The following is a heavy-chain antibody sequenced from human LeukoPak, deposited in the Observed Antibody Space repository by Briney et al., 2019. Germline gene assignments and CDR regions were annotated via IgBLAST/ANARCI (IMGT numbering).Heavy chain of an antibody. D-gene: IGHD4-17*01. V-gene: IGHV4-59*12. CDR3: ARSRDYVSWYFDL. Sequence: SETLSLTCTVSGGSISSYYWSWIRQPPGKGLEWIGYIYYSGSTNYNPSLKSRVTISVDTSKNQFSLKLSSVTAADTAVYYCARSRDYVSWYFDLWGRGTLVTVSS. CDR1: GGSISSYY. CDR2: IYYSGST. J-gene: IGHJ2*01.